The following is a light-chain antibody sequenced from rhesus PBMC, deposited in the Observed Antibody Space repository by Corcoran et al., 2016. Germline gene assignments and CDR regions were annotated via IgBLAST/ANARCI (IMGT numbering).Light chain of an antibody. CDR1: ENVNNY. J-gene: IGKJ3*01. CDR2: KAS. CDR3: QHSYGTPFT. Sequence: DIQMTQSPSSLSASVGDRVTITCRASENVNNYLHWYQQKPGKAPKLLIYKASPLQSGVPSRFSGSGSGTDFTLTISSLQPEDFAPYYCQHSYGTPFTFGPGTKLDIK. V-gene: IGKV1-74*01.